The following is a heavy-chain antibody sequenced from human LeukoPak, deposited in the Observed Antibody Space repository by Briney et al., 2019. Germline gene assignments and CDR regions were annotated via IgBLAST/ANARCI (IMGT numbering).Heavy chain of an antibody. D-gene: IGHD3-22*01. CDR2: INGGNGNA. V-gene: IGHV1-3*01. Sequence: ASVKVSCKTSGYTFTNYGMHWVRQAPGQRLEWMGWINGGNGNAKYSQNFQGRVTIIRDTSASTAYMELSSLRSEGTAVYYCARVPLHDSSGHYYPHWGQGTLVTVSS. CDR1: GYTFTNYG. CDR3: ARVPLHDSSGHYYPH. J-gene: IGHJ1*01.